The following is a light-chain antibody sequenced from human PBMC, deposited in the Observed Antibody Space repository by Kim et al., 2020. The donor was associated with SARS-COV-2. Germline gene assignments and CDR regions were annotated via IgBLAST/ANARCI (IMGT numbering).Light chain of an antibody. CDR1: SSDVGAYYY. Sequence: SVTISCTGTSSDVGAYYYVSWYQQRPGKAPTLIIYEVTTRSSGVPDRFSGSKSGNTASLTVSGLQAEDEADYYCCSYAGSNIPFVFGTGTKVTVL. CDR2: EVT. J-gene: IGLJ1*01. CDR3: CSYAGSNIPFV. V-gene: IGLV2-8*01.